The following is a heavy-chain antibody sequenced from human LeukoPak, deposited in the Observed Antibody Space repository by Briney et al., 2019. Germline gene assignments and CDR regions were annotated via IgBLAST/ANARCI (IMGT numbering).Heavy chain of an antibody. CDR3: ARVGRDIVVVPAAKGGIWFDP. J-gene: IGHJ5*02. CDR2: ISSSSSYI. D-gene: IGHD2-2*01. Sequence: PGGSLRLSCAASGFTFSSYSMNWVRQAPGKGLEWVSSISSSSSYIYYADSVKGRFTISRDNAKNSLYLQMNSLRAEDTAVYYCARVGRDIVVVPAAKGGIWFDPWGQGTLVTVSS. V-gene: IGHV3-21*01. CDR1: GFTFSSYS.